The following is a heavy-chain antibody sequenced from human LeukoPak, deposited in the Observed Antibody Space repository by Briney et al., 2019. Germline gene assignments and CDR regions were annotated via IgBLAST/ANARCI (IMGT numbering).Heavy chain of an antibody. CDR2: IYYSGST. Sequence: SETLSLTCTVSGGSISSSSYYWGWIRQPPGKGLEWIGSIYYSGSTYYNPSLKSRVTISVDTSKNQFSLKLSSVTAADTAVYYCARVPPDYNDLHDALDLWGQGTVVTVSS. D-gene: IGHD4-17*01. CDR1: GGSISSSSYY. J-gene: IGHJ3*01. CDR3: ARVPPDYNDLHDALDL. V-gene: IGHV4-39*01.